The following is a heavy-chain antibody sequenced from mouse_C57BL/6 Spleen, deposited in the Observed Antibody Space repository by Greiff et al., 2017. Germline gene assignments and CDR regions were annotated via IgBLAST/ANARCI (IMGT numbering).Heavy chain of an antibody. Sequence: VQLQESGAELARPGASVKLSCKASGYTFTSYGISWVKQRTGQGLEWIGDIYPTSGNTYYNEKFKGKATLTGDKSSSTAYMELRSLTSEDTAVYYCARDDETEFAYWGQGTLVTVSA. CDR2: IYPTSGNT. CDR1: GYTFTSYG. J-gene: IGHJ3*01. D-gene: IGHD2-12*01. CDR3: ARDDETEFAY. V-gene: IGHV1-81*01.